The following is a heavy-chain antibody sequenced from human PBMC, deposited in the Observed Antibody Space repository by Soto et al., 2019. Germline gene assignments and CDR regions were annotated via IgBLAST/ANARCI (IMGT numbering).Heavy chain of an antibody. V-gene: IGHV1-3*01. D-gene: IGHD3-10*01. J-gene: IGHJ6*02. CDR2: LNGGTGQT. CDR1: RYTFSTYG. Sequence: ASVKGSCKASRYTFSTYGIHWVRQAPGQSLEWMGWLNGGTGQTRYSQRFQDRVIITRDTSASTGYMELRSLRSEDTDVYYCARGKGMEENYFYYGMDIWGQGTTVTVSS. CDR3: ARGKGMEENYFYYGMDI.